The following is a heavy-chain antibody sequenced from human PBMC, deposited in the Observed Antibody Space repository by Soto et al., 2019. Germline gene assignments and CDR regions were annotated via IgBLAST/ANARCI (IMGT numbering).Heavy chain of an antibody. CDR1: GFTFSSYS. D-gene: IGHD6-13*01. J-gene: IGHJ6*02. CDR2: ISSSSSYI. V-gene: IGHV3-21*01. Sequence: EVQLVESGGGLVKPGGSLRLSCAASGFTFSSYSMNWVRQAPGKGLEWVSSISSSSSYIYYADSVKGRFTISRDNAKNSLYLQMNSLRAEDTAVYYCARVSSWYVSRYYYYGMDVWGQGTTVTVSS. CDR3: ARVSSWYVSRYYYYGMDV.